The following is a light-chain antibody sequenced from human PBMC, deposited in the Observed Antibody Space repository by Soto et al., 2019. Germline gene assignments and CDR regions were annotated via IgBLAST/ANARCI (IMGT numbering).Light chain of an antibody. CDR3: QQYGSSPRT. CDR1: QSVSSN. J-gene: IGKJ1*01. CDR2: GAS. Sequence: EIVMTHSPATLSVSPGERATLSCRASQSVSSNLAWYQQKPGQAPRLLIYGASTRATGIPARFSGSGSGTDFTLTISRLEPEDFAVYYCQQYGSSPRTFGQGTKVDIK. V-gene: IGKV3-20*01.